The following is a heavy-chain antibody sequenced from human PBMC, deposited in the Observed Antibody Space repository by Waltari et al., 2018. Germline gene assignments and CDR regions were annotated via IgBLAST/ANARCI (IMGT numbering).Heavy chain of an antibody. Sequence: QVQLQQWGAGLLKPSETLSLTCAVYGGSFSGYYWSWIRQPPGKGLEWIGEINHSGSTNYNPSLKSRVTISVDTSKNQFSLKLSSVTAADTAVYYCARIRSSPPGGRYFDYWGQGTLVTVSS. J-gene: IGHJ4*02. CDR1: GGSFSGYY. CDR2: INHSGST. V-gene: IGHV4-34*01. D-gene: IGHD3-16*01. CDR3: ARIRSSPPGGRYFDY.